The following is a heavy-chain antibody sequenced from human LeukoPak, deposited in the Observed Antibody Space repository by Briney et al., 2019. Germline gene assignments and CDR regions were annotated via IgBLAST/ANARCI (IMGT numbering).Heavy chain of an antibody. CDR1: GFTFSSYA. V-gene: IGHV3-30*01. D-gene: IGHD3-22*01. J-gene: IGHJ4*02. CDR2: ISYDGSNK. CDR3: VREVAYYYDSSGYYYADY. Sequence: GGSLRLSCAASGFTFSSYAMHWVRQAPGKGLEWVAVISYDGSNKYYADSVKGRFTISRDNSKNTLYLQMNSLRAEDTAVYYCVREVAYYYDSSGYYYADYWGQGTLVTVSS.